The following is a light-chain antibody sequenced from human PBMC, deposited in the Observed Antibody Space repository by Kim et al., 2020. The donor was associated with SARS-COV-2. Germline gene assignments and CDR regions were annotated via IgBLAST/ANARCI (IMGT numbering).Light chain of an antibody. CDR2: TAS. CDR1: DDVSIH. CDR3: QQVYSYPIT. Sequence: GDRVTITCRASDDVSIHLVWYQQRPVNAPKVLISTASTLQSGVPSRFGGSGSGTRFTLTIGSLQPEDFATYYCQQVYSYPITFGQGTRLEIK. J-gene: IGKJ5*01. V-gene: IGKV1-9*01.